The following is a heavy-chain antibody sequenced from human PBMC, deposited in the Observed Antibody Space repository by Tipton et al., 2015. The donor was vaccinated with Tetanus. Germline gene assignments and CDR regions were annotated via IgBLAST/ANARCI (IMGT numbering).Heavy chain of an antibody. CDR1: GGSIASDGYY. V-gene: IGHV4-39*01. CDR2: VYHSGTT. J-gene: IGHJ4*01. Sequence: GLVKPSETLSLGCTVSGGSIASDGYYWGWIRQPPGKGLQWIGSVYHSGTTYYNPSLTGRATISVDTSKNQFSLKLTSVSAADTAVYYCARRAFGVIRDRGHGTLVTVSS. CDR3: ARRAFGVIRD. D-gene: IGHD3-3*01.